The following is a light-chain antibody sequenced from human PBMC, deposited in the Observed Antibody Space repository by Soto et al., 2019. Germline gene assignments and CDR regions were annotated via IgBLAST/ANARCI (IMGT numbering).Light chain of an antibody. V-gene: IGLV1-44*01. CDR2: SNN. CDR3: AAWDDSLNGPV. J-gene: IGLJ2*01. CDR1: SSNIGSNT. Sequence: QPVLTQPPSASGTPGQRVTISCSGSSSNIGSNTVNWYQQLPGTAPKLLIYSNNQRPLGVPDRFSGSKSGTSASLAISGLQSEDEADYYCAAWDDSLNGPVFGGGTKLTVL.